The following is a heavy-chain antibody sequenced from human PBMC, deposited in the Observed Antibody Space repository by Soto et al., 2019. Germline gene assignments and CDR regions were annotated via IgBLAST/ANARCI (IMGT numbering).Heavy chain of an antibody. Sequence: EVQLVESGGGLVQPGGSLRLSCAASGFTFSSYWMHWVRQAPGKGLVWVSRINSDGSSTSYADSVKGRFTISRDNAKNTLYLQMNSLRAEDTAVYDCAREVGYSGYGYFDYWGQGTLVTVSS. CDR3: AREVGYSGYGYFDY. J-gene: IGHJ4*02. V-gene: IGHV3-74*01. CDR1: GFTFSSYW. D-gene: IGHD5-12*01. CDR2: INSDGSST.